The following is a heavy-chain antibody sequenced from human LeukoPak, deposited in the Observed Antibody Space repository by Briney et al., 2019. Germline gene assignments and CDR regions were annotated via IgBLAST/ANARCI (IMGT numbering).Heavy chain of an antibody. D-gene: IGHD3-10*01. CDR1: GYSFTDYY. Sequence: GASVKVSCKTSGYSFTDYYMHWVRQAPGQGLEWMGWINSNSGGTNYAQNFQGRVTMTRDTSISTVYMELSRLKSDDTAVYYCARLLASGGDYWGQGTLVTVSP. CDR3: ARLLASGGDY. V-gene: IGHV1-2*02. CDR2: INSNSGGT. J-gene: IGHJ4*02.